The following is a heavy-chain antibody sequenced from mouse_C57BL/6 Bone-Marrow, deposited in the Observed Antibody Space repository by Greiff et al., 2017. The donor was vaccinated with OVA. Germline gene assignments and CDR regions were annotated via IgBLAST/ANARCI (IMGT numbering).Heavy chain of an antibody. Sequence: EVQLQQSGAELVRPGASVKLSCTVSGFNIKDDYMHWVKQRPEQGLEWIGWIDPENGDTEYASKFQGKATITADTSSNTAYLQLSSLTSEDTAVYYCTTWDYSNWFAYWGQGTLVTVSA. V-gene: IGHV14-4*01. D-gene: IGHD2-5*01. CDR2: IDPENGDT. CDR3: TTWDYSNWFAY. J-gene: IGHJ3*01. CDR1: GFNIKDDY.